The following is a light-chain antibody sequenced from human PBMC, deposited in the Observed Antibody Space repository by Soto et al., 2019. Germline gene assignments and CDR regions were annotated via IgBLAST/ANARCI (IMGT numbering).Light chain of an antibody. J-gene: IGKJ4*01. CDR3: QQRSNWLLT. V-gene: IGKV3-11*01. Sequence: EIVLTQSPATLSLSPGERATLSCRASQRVSSYLAWYQQKPGQAPRLLIYDASNRATGIPARFSGSGSGTDFTLTISSLEPEDFAVYYCQQRSNWLLTFGGGTKVKIK. CDR1: QRVSSY. CDR2: DAS.